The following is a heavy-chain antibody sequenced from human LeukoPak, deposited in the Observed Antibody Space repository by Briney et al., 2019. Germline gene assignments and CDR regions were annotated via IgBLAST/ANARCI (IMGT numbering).Heavy chain of an antibody. V-gene: IGHV1-8*01. D-gene: IGHD3-3*01. CDR1: GYTFTSYD. CDR3: ARDGEANYDFWSGYYLFDY. Sequence: GASVKVSCKASGYTFTSYDINWVRQATGQGLEWMGWMNPNSGNTGYAQKFQGRVTMTRNTSISTAYMELSSLRSEDTAVYYCARDGEANYDFWSGYYLFDYWGQGTLVTVSS. J-gene: IGHJ4*02. CDR2: MNPNSGNT.